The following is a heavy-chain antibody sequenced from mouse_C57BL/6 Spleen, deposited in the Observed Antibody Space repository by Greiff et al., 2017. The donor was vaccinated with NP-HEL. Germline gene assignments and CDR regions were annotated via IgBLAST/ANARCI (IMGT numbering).Heavy chain of an antibody. CDR3: ARSYGYGYFDV. D-gene: IGHD2-10*02. CDR2: IDPSDSYT. J-gene: IGHJ1*03. Sequence: VQLQQSGAELVMPGASVKLSCKASGYTFTSYWMHWVKQRPGQGLEWIGEIDPSDSYTNYNQKFKGKSTLTVDKSSSTAYMQLSSLTSEDSAVYYCARSYGYGYFDVWGTGTTVTVSS. CDR1: GYTFTSYW. V-gene: IGHV1-69*01.